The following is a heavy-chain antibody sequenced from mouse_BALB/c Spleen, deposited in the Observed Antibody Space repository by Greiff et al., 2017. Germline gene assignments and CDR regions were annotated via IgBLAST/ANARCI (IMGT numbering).Heavy chain of an antibody. CDR2: ISSGSSTI. Sequence: EVQGVESGGGLVQPGGSRKLSCAASGFTFSSFGMHWVRQAPEKGLEWVAYISSGSSTIYYADTVKGRFTISRDNPKNTLFLQMTSLRSEDTAMYYCARSIYGNYDYAMDYWGQGTSVTVSS. J-gene: IGHJ4*01. CDR1: GFTFSSFG. V-gene: IGHV5-17*02. D-gene: IGHD2-1*01. CDR3: ARSIYGNYDYAMDY.